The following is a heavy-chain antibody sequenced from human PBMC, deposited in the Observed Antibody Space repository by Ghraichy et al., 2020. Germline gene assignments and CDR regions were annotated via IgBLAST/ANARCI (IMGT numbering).Heavy chain of an antibody. Sequence: WGSLRLSCAASGFTLSRYWMHWVRQVPGKGLVWVSRIKSDGSSTIYADSVKGRFTISRDNAKNTLYLQMNSLRAEDTAVYYCAREYCSGGSCFFGTGGSHFDYWGRGTLVTVSS. V-gene: IGHV3-74*01. J-gene: IGHJ4*02. CDR3: AREYCSGGSCFFGTGGSHFDY. D-gene: IGHD2-15*01. CDR2: IKSDGSST. CDR1: GFTLSRYW.